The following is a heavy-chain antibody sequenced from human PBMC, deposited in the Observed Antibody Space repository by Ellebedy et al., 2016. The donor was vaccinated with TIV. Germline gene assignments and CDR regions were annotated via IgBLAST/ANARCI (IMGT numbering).Heavy chain of an antibody. CDR3: ARHKGSYSYYGLDV. CDR1: GGSFSGYY. J-gene: IGHJ6*02. D-gene: IGHD3-10*01. Sequence: GSLRLSXAVYGGSFSGYYWSWIRQPPGKGLEWIGEINHSGSTNYNPSLKSRVTISVDTSKNQFSLKLSSVTAADTAVYYCARHKGSYSYYGLDVWGQGTTVAVSS. CDR2: INHSGST. V-gene: IGHV4-34*01.